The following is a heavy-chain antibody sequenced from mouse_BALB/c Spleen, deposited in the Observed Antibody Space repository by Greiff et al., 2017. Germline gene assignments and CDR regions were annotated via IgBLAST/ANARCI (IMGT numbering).Heavy chain of an antibody. CDR3: AFTTATGPFAY. J-gene: IGHJ3*01. CDR2: INPSSGYT. Sequence: VQLQQSGAELARPGASVKMSCKASGYTFTSYTMHWVKQRPGQGLEWIGYINPSSGYTNYNQKFKDKATLTADKSSSTAYMQLSSLTSEDSAVYYCAFTTATGPFAYWGQGTLVTVSA. V-gene: IGHV1-4*01. D-gene: IGHD1-2*01. CDR1: GYTFTSYT.